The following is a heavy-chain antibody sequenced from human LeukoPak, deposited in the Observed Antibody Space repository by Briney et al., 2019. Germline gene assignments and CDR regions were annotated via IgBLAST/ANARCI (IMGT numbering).Heavy chain of an antibody. V-gene: IGHV1-69*05. D-gene: IGHD4-17*01. J-gene: IGHJ2*01. Sequence: SVKVSCKASGGTFSSYAISWVRQAPGQGLQWMGRIIPIFGTANYAQKFQGRVTITTDESTSTAYMELSSLRSEDTAVYYCARDQGYGDYPSYWYFDLWGRGTLVTVCS. CDR2: IIPIFGTA. CDR3: ARDQGYGDYPSYWYFDL. CDR1: GGTFSSYA.